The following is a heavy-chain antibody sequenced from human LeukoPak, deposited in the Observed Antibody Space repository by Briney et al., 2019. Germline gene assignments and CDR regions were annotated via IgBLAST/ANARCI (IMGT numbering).Heavy chain of an antibody. Sequence: GASVKVSCKASGYTFTSYYMHWVRQAPGQGLEWMGIINPSGGSTSYAQKFQGRVTMTRDMSTSTVYMELSSLRSEDTAVYYCARDHGQRNWNHGFDPWGQGTLVTVSS. V-gene: IGHV1-46*01. CDR1: GYTFTSYY. CDR3: ARDHGQRNWNHGFDP. CDR2: INPSGGST. D-gene: IGHD1-1*01. J-gene: IGHJ5*02.